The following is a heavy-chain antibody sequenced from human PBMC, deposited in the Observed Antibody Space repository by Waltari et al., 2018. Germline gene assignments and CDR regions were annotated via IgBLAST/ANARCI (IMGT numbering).Heavy chain of an antibody. CDR3: ARSERVWLQPKNAFDI. D-gene: IGHD5-18*01. J-gene: IGHJ3*02. CDR1: GGSISSSNW. CDR2: IYHSGST. V-gene: IGHV4-4*02. Sequence: QVQLQESGPGLVKPSGTLSLPCAVHGGSISSSNWWSWVGQPPGKGLEWIGEIYHSGSTNYNPSLKSRVTISVDKSKNQFSLKLSSVTAADTAVYYCARSERVWLQPKNAFDIWGQGTMVTVSS.